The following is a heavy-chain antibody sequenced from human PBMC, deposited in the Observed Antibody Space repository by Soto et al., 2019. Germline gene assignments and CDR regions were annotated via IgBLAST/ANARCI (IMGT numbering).Heavy chain of an antibody. D-gene: IGHD3-10*01. Sequence: PSETLSLTCAVSGGSISSGGYSWSWIRQPPGKGLEWIGYIYHSGSTYYNPSLKSRVTISVDRSKNQFSLKLSSVTAADTAVYYCARGGSGSYKWFDPWGQGTLVTVSS. CDR2: IYHSGST. CDR3: ARGGSGSYKWFDP. V-gene: IGHV4-30-2*01. J-gene: IGHJ5*02. CDR1: GGSISSGGYS.